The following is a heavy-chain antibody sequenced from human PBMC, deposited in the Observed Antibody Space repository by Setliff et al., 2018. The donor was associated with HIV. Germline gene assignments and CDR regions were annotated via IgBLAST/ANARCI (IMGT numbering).Heavy chain of an antibody. J-gene: IGHJ4*02. D-gene: IGHD2-21*02. Sequence: SETLSLTRTVSGGSISTYYWTWIRQPPGKGLEWIGYIYTSGSTSYNPSLKSRITISLDTSKEQFSLELSSATAADTAVYYCATLDHSGGNFLAYWGQGSLVTVSS. V-gene: IGHV4-4*09. CDR3: ATLDHSGGNFLAY. CDR1: GGSISTYY. CDR2: IYTSGST.